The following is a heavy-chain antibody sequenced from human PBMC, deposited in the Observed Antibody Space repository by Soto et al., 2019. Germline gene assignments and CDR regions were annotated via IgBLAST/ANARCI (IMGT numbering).Heavy chain of an antibody. D-gene: IGHD4-17*01. Sequence: EVQLVESGGGLVQPGGSLRLSCAASGFTFDYYAMHWVRQAPGKGLEWVSGITWNTNTIRYADSVKGRFTISRDNTKNSLYLQMNSLRAADTAFYYCAKGTRMATVTTNFDLWGRGTLVTVSS. CDR3: AKGTRMATVTTNFDL. CDR1: GFTFDYYA. V-gene: IGHV3-9*01. CDR2: ITWNTNTI. J-gene: IGHJ2*01.